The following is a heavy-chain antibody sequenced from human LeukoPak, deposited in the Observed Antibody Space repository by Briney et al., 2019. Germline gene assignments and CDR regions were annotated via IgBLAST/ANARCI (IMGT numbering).Heavy chain of an antibody. V-gene: IGHV4-59*08. Sequence: SETLSLTCTVSGGSISSYYWSWIRQPPGKGLEWIGYIYYSGSTNYNPSLTSRVTISVDTSKNQFSLKLSSVTAADTAVYYCARQTTYYDILTGVISYYYYGMDVWGQGTTVTVSS. CDR1: GGSISSYY. J-gene: IGHJ6*02. CDR2: IYYSGST. D-gene: IGHD3-9*01. CDR3: ARQTTYYDILTGVISYYYYGMDV.